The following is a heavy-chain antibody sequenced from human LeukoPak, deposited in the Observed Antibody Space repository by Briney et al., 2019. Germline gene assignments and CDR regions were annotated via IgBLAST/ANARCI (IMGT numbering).Heavy chain of an antibody. V-gene: IGHV4-34*01. Sequence: PSETLSLTCAVYGGSFSGYYWSWIRQPPGKGLEWIGEINHSGSTNYNPSLKSRVTISVDTSKNQFSLKLSSVTAADTAVYYCARGLSMAAAGKLGFDYWGQGTLVTVSS. CDR1: GGSFSGYY. D-gene: IGHD6-13*01. CDR2: INHSGST. CDR3: ARGLSMAAAGKLGFDY. J-gene: IGHJ4*02.